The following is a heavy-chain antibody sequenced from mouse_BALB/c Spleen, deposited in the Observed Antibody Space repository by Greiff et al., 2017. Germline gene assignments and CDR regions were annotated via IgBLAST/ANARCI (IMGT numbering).Heavy chain of an antibody. J-gene: IGHJ3*01. V-gene: IGHV1S81*02. CDR3: AKCTGSWFAY. D-gene: IGHD4-1*01. Sequence: QVQLQQPGAELVKPGASVKLSCKASGYTFTSYWMHWVKQRPGQGLEWIGEINPSNGRTNYNEKFKSKATLTVDKSSSTAYMQLSSLTSEDSAVYCCAKCTGSWFAYWGQGTLVTVSA. CDR2: INPSNGRT. CDR1: GYTFTSYW.